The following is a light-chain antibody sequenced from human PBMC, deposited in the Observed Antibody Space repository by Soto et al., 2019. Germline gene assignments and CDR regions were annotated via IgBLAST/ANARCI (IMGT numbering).Light chain of an antibody. J-gene: IGKJ5*01. CDR3: QQYAPSPAIT. V-gene: IGKV3-20*01. CDR2: AAS. Sequence: EIVLAQSPGTLSLSPGQRATLSCRASQSVSRDYVAWYQHKPGQAPRLLIYAASSRPSGIPDRFGGSGSGTDFTLTISRLEPEDFALYYCQQYAPSPAITFGQGTRVEIK. CDR1: QSVSRDY.